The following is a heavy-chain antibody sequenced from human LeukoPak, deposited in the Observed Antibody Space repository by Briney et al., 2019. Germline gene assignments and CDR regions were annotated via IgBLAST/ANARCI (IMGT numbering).Heavy chain of an antibody. J-gene: IGHJ4*02. Sequence: GGSLRLSCAASGFTFSTYGMNWVRQAPGKGLEWVSSISSSSSYIYYADSVKGRFTISRDNAKNSLYLQMNSLRVEDTAVYFCARDPDSSGYSDYWGQGTLVTVSS. CDR2: ISSSSSYI. CDR1: GFTFSTYG. CDR3: ARDPDSSGYSDY. D-gene: IGHD3-22*01. V-gene: IGHV3-21*01.